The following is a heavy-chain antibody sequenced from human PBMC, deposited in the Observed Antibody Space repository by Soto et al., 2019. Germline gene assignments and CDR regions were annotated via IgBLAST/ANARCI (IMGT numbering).Heavy chain of an antibody. V-gene: IGHV3-30*18. J-gene: IGHJ4*02. Sequence: PGGSLRLSCAASGFTFSSYGMHWVRQAPGKGLEWVAVISYDGSNKYYADSVKGRFTISRDNSKNTLYLQMNSLRAEDTAVYYCAKVRITMIVVVIANLAYWGQGTLVTVSS. CDR2: ISYDGSNK. D-gene: IGHD3-22*01. CDR3: AKVRITMIVVVIANLAY. CDR1: GFTFSSYG.